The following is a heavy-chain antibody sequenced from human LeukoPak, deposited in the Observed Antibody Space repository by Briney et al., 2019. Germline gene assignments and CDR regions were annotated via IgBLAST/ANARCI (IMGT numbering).Heavy chain of an antibody. CDR2: IIPIFGTA. CDR1: GYSFTSYW. CDR3: ARNDQWDY. Sequence: KISCKGSGYSFTSYWIGWVRQAPGQGLEWMGGIIPIFGTANYAQKFQGRVTMTRDTSTSTVYMELSSLRSEDTAVYYCARNDQWDYWGQGTLVTVSS. D-gene: IGHD1-1*01. V-gene: IGHV1-69*05. J-gene: IGHJ4*02.